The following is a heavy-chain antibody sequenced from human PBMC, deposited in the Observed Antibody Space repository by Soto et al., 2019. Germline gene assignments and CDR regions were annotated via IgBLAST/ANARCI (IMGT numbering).Heavy chain of an antibody. CDR1: GYSFTSYW. J-gene: IGHJ5*02. V-gene: IGHV5-10-1*01. D-gene: IGHD6-13*01. CDR3: ARKGDNSRRWHDGGENWFDP. CDR2: IDPSDSYT. Sequence: GDSLKISCKGSGYSFTSYWISWVRQMPGKGLEWMGRIDPSDSYTNYSPSFQGHVTISADKSISTAYLQWSSLKASDTAMYYCARKGDNSRRWHDGGENWFDPWGQGTQVTVSS.